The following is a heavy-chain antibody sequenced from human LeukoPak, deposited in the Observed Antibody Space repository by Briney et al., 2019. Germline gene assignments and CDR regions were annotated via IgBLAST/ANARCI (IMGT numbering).Heavy chain of an antibody. CDR1: GFTLRSYA. CDR2: IGGSGGNT. J-gene: IGHJ4*02. D-gene: IGHD3-10*01. CDR3: AKDGVYGSGSSYYFDY. V-gene: IGHV3-23*01. Sequence: RPGGSLRLSCAASGFTLRSYAMRWVRQAPGKGREWVSAIGGSGGNTYYADSVKGRFTISRDNSKNPLSLQMNSLGAEDTAVYYCAKDGVYGSGSSYYFDYWGQGTLVTVSS.